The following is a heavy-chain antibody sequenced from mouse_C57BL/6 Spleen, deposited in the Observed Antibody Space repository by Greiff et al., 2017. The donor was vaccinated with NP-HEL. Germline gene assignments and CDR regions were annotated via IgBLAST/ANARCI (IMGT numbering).Heavy chain of an antibody. V-gene: IGHV1-82*01. J-gene: IGHJ2*01. CDR2: IYPGDGDT. D-gene: IGHD2-10*01. CDR3: AREEAYYGD. CDR1: GYAFSSSW. Sequence: QVQLKESGPELVKPGASVKISCKASGYAFSSSWMNWVKQRPGKGLEWIGRIYPGDGDTNYNGKFKGKATLTADKSSSTAYMQLSSLTSEDSAVYFCAREEAYYGDWGQGTTLTVSS.